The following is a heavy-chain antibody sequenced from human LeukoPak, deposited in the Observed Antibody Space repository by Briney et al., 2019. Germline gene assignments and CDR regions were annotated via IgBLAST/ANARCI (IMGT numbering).Heavy chain of an antibody. Sequence: GGSLRLSRAASGFTFSSYDMHWVRQATGKGLEWVSAIGTAGDTYYPGSVKGRFTISRENAKNSLYLQMNSLRAGDTAVYYCARSFSLSSGYDYWGQGTLVTVSS. CDR1: GFTFSSYD. J-gene: IGHJ4*02. CDR2: IGTAGDT. D-gene: IGHD3-22*01. CDR3: ARSFSLSSGYDY. V-gene: IGHV3-13*01.